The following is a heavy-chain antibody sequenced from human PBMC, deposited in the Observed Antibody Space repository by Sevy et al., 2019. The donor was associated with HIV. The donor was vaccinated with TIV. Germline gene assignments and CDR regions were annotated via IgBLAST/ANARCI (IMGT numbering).Heavy chain of an antibody. Sequence: GGSLRLSCAASEFTFSTYGMHWVRQAPGKGLEWVAVISYDGRHKYYADSVKGRFTISRDNSKNTLDLQMNSLRAEDTAVYYCAKDRDIVIVLGATALRQWGQGTLVTVSS. CDR1: EFTFSTYG. CDR2: ISYDGRHK. CDR3: AKDRDIVIVLGATALRQ. D-gene: IGHD2-15*01. J-gene: IGHJ1*01. V-gene: IGHV3-30*18.